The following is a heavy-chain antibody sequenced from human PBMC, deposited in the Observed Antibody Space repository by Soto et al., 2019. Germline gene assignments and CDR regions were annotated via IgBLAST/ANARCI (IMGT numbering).Heavy chain of an antibody. CDR3: ARERCSGTNCYVGGFDY. V-gene: IGHV3-49*03. CDR2: IRNKVFAGTT. D-gene: IGHD2-2*01. J-gene: IGHJ4*02. CDR1: GFTLGDYA. Sequence: EVQLVESGGGLVQPGRSLRLSCATSGFTLGDYAMSWFRQAPGKGLEWVGLIRNKVFAGTTEYAASVKGRFTISKEDSKTLAYLQMISLKTEDTAVYYCARERCSGTNCYVGGFDYWGQGTLVTVSS.